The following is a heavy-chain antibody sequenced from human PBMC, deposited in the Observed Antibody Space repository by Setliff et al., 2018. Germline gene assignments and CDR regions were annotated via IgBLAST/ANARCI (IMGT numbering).Heavy chain of an antibody. V-gene: IGHV7-4-1*02. J-gene: IGHJ6*02. CDR2: INTNTGNP. D-gene: IGHD3-3*01. CDR1: GGTFSSYA. Sequence: ASVKVSCKASGGTFSSYAISWVRQAPGQGLEWMGGINTNTGNPTYAQGFTGRFVFSLDTSVSTAYLQISSLKAEDTAVYYCARESYNFWSGYYDYYYYYGMDVWGQGTTVTVSS. CDR3: ARESYNFWSGYYDYYYYYGMDV.